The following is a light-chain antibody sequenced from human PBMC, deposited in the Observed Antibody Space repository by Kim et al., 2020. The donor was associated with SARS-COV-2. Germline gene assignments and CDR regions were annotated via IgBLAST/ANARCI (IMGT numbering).Light chain of an antibody. J-gene: IGLJ7*01. Sequence: QSALTQPPSVSGSPGQTITISCTGTSSDVGGYNYVYWYQQHPGKAPKLMIYDVSNRPSGVSNRFSGSKSGNTASLTISGLQAEDEADYYCSSYTSSGTRVFGGGTQLTVL. CDR3: SSYTSSGTRV. V-gene: IGLV2-14*03. CDR2: DVS. CDR1: SSDVGGYNY.